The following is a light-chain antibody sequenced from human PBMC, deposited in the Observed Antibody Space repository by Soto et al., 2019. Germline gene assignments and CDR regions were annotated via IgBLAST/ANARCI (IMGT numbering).Light chain of an antibody. CDR3: SSYTNGITHVI. J-gene: IGLJ2*01. CDR1: SSDVGGYTY. V-gene: IGLV2-14*03. CDR2: DVD. Sequence: QSALTQPASVSGSPGQSITISCTGTSSDVGGYTYVSWYQQHPGKAPKLLLYDVDTRPSGISNRFSGSKSGNTASLTISGLQADDEADYYRSSYTNGITHVIFGGGTKVTVL.